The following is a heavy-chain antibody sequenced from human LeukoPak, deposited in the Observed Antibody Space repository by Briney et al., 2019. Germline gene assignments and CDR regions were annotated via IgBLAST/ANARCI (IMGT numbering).Heavy chain of an antibody. CDR1: GGSISSYY. J-gene: IGHJ4*02. Sequence: KPSETLSLTCTVSGGSISSYYWSWIRQPPGKGLEWIGYIYYSGSTNYNPSLKSRVTISVETSKNQFSLKLSSVTAADTAVYYCARVKLDYDILTGYSGYYFDYWGQGTLVTVSS. V-gene: IGHV4-59*01. D-gene: IGHD3-9*01. CDR2: IYYSGST. CDR3: ARVKLDYDILTGYSGYYFDY.